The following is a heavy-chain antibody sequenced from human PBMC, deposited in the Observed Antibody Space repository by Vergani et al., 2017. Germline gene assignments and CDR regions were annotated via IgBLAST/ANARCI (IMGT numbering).Heavy chain of an antibody. CDR2: IWYDGSNK. J-gene: IGHJ6*02. Sequence: QVQLVESGGGVVQPGRSLRLSCAASGFTFSSYGMHWVRQAPGKGLEWVAVIWYDGSNKYYADSVKGRFTISRDNSKNTLYLQMNSLRAEDTAVYYCAKDPALFFDYGDYYYYYGMDVWGQGTTVTVSS. D-gene: IGHD4-17*01. CDR3: AKDPALFFDYGDYYYYYGMDV. V-gene: IGHV3-33*06. CDR1: GFTFSSYG.